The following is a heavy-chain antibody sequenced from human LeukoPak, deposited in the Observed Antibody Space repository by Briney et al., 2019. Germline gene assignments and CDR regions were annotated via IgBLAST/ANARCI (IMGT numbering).Heavy chain of an antibody. CDR3: AKESVRSYYYVFDY. V-gene: IGHV3-30*02. J-gene: IGHJ4*02. D-gene: IGHD3-10*02. CDR2: IRSDGGEK. CDR1: GFTFSAYG. Sequence: GGSLRLSCAASGFTFSAYGIHWVRQAPGKGLEWVSFIRSDGGEKHYADSVNGRFTMSRDNSKNTLYLQMDSLRHDDTAVYFCAKESVRSYYYVFDYWGQGTLVTVSS.